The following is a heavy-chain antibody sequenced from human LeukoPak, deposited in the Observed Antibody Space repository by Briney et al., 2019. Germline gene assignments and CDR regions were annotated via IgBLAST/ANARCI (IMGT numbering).Heavy chain of an antibody. V-gene: IGHV1-2*06. J-gene: IGHJ5*01. CDR1: GYTFSGYS. CDR3: ARDASNWSAFDS. Sequence: ASVKVSCKASGYTFSGYSMHWVRQAPGQGLEWMGRINPNSGVTYYAQKFQGRVTMTSDTTITTAYMELSSLTSDDTATYYCARDASNWSAFDSWGQGTLVIVSS. D-gene: IGHD1-20*01. CDR2: INPNSGVT.